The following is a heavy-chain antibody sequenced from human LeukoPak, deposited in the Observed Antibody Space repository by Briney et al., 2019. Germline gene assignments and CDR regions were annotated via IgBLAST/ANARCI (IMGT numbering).Heavy chain of an antibody. J-gene: IGHJ5*02. Sequence: GRSLRLSCAASGFTFSNYAMYWVRQAPGKGLEWVSGLSAGGDFTYYADSVKGRFTISRDNSKNTLYMDMNSLRAEDTAVYYCAKRGNTISFFDPWGQGTLVTVSS. CDR2: LSAGGDFT. CDR3: AKRGNTISFFDP. D-gene: IGHD5-24*01. V-gene: IGHV3-23*01. CDR1: GFTFSNYA.